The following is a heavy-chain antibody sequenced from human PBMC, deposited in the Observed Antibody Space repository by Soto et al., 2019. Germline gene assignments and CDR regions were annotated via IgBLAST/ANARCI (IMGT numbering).Heavy chain of an antibody. D-gene: IGHD6-19*01. CDR2: ISASNGNT. J-gene: IGHJ4*02. Sequence: ASVKVSCKASGYTFTSYGISWVRQAPGQGLEWMGRISASNGNTNYAQKLQGRVTMTTDTSTSTAYMELRSLRSDDTAVYYCARAYSSGWDFDYWGQGTLVTVSS. V-gene: IGHV1-18*01. CDR1: GYTFTSYG. CDR3: ARAYSSGWDFDY.